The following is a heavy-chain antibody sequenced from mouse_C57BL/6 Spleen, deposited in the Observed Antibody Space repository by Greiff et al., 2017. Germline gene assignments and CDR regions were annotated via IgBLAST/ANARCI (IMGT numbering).Heavy chain of an antibody. CDR1: GYTFTSYW. CDR2: IDPSDSYT. D-gene: IGHD1-1*01. CDR3: ARTTVDYYAMYY. Sequence: QVQLQQPGAELVMPGASVKLSCKASGYTFTSYWMHWVKQRPGQGLEWIGEIDPSDSYTNYNQKFKGKSTLTVDKSSSTAYMQLSSLTSEDSAVYYCARTTVDYYAMYYRGQGTSVCVSS. J-gene: IGHJ4*01. V-gene: IGHV1-69*01.